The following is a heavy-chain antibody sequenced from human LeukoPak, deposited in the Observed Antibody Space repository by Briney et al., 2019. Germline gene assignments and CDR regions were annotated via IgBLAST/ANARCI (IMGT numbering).Heavy chain of an antibody. Sequence: SETLSLTCAVYGESMIGHYGTWIRQPPGKRLEWIGEIHHSGGTNSNPSLKNRLTMSIDMSKNQFSLKLKSVTAADTAVYYCARATASGSGRAYDHWAQGNLVPVSS. J-gene: IGHJ4*02. CDR1: GESMIGHY. V-gene: IGHV4-34*01. CDR3: ARATASGSGRAYDH. D-gene: IGHD3-10*01. CDR2: IHHSGGT.